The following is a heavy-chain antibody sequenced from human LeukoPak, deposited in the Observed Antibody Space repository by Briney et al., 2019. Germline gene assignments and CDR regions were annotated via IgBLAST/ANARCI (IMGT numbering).Heavy chain of an antibody. V-gene: IGHV3-23*01. CDR2: ISGSGGST. CDR1: GFTFSSYA. D-gene: IGHD1-26*01. Sequence: PGGSLRLSWAASGFTFSSYAMSWVRQAPGKGLEWVSAISGSGGSTYYADSVKGRFTISRDNSKNTLYLRMNSLRAEDTAVYYCAKDMRGSYLGRYYFDYWGQGTLVTVSS. CDR3: AKDMRGSYLGRYYFDY. J-gene: IGHJ4*02.